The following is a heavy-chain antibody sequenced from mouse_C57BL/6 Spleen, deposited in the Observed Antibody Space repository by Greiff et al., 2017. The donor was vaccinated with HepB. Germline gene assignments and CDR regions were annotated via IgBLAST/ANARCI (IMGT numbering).Heavy chain of an antibody. Sequence: VKLVESGAELVRPGASVTLSCKASGYTFTDYEMHWVKQTPVHGLEWIGAIDPETGGTAYNQKFKGKAILTADKSSSTAYMELRSLTSEDSAVYYCTRRWLHWFAYWGQGTLVTVSA. V-gene: IGHV1-15*01. CDR2: IDPETGGT. CDR1: GYTFTDYE. CDR3: TRRWLHWFAY. D-gene: IGHD2-2*01. J-gene: IGHJ3*01.